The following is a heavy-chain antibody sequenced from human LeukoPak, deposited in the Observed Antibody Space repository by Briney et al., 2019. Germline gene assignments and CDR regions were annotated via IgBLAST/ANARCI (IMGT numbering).Heavy chain of an antibody. CDR2: ISGSGGST. V-gene: IGHV3-23*01. CDR3: AKQSPYDFWSGYLGYYYGMDV. Sequence: GGSLRLSCAASGFTFSDYYMSWIRQAPGKGLEWVSAISGSGGSTYYADSVKGRFTISRDNSKNTLYLQMNSLRAEDTAVYYCAKQSPYDFWSGYLGYYYGMDVWGQGTTVTVSS. D-gene: IGHD3-3*01. CDR1: GFTFSDYY. J-gene: IGHJ6*02.